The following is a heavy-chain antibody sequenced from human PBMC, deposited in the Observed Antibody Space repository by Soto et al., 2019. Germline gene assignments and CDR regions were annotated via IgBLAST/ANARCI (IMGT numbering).Heavy chain of an antibody. CDR1: GYSFTSYW. J-gene: IGHJ4*02. D-gene: IGHD3-9*01. Sequence: LGESLKISCKGSGYSFTSYWIGWVRQMPGKGLEWMGIIYPGDSDTRYSPSFQGQVTISADKSISTAYLQWSSLKASDTAMYYCARSSLRYFDWSPHFDYWGQGTLVTVSS. V-gene: IGHV5-51*01. CDR2: IYPGDSDT. CDR3: ARSSLRYFDWSPHFDY.